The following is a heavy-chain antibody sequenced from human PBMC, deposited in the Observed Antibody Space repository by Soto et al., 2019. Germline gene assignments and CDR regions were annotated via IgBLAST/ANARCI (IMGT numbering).Heavy chain of an antibody. D-gene: IGHD3-16*02. Sequence: QVQLVQSGAEVKKPGASVKVSCKASGYTFTSYAMHWVRQAPGQRLEWMGWINAGNGNTKYSQKFQGRVTITRDTSRSTDYRELCSLRYGETAVYYCAREVTFGGVIFFRAVVPLDYWGQGTLVTVSS. CDR3: AREVTFGGVIFFRAVVPLDY. J-gene: IGHJ4*02. V-gene: IGHV1-3*01. CDR1: GYTFTSYA. CDR2: INAGNGNT.